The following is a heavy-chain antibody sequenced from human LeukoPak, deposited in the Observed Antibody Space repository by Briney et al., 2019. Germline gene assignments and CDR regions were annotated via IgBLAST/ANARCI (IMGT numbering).Heavy chain of an antibody. D-gene: IGHD3-3*01. V-gene: IGHV3-7*03. CDR2: IKLDGSEK. CDR1: GFTFGKYW. CDR3: ARDQYDTWSRRGNFDS. J-gene: IGHJ4*02. Sequence: GGSLRLSCVASGFTFGKYWMSWVRQAPGKGLEWVANIKLDGSEKNYVDSVKGRFIISRDNTKNSLYLQMNSLRVEDTAVFYCARDQYDTWSRRGNFDSWGQGTLVIVSS.